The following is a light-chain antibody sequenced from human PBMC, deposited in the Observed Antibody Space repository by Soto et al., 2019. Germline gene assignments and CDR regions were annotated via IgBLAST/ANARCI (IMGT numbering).Light chain of an antibody. Sequence: AIQLTQSPASLSASVGDRVTITCRASQGIRNELGWYQQRLGKAPKLLIYSASSLQSGVPSRFSGSGFGTYFPLTITSLQPEDCAIYYCLQVNDYPRTFGQGTKVEMK. V-gene: IGKV1-6*01. CDR2: SAS. CDR1: QGIRNE. CDR3: LQVNDYPRT. J-gene: IGKJ1*01.